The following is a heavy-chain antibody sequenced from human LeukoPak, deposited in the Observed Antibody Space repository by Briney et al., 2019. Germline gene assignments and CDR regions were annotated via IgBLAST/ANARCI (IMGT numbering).Heavy chain of an antibody. D-gene: IGHD2-8*01. CDR2: MNPNSGNT. V-gene: IGHV1-8*01. Sequence: ASVKVSCKASGYTFTSYDINWVRQATGQGLEWMGWMNPNSGNTGYAQKFQGRVTMTRNTSISTAYMELSSLRSEDTAVYYCARLGYCTNRVCYYFDYWGQGTLVTVSS. CDR3: ARLGYCTNRVCYYFDY. CDR1: GYTFTSYD. J-gene: IGHJ4*02.